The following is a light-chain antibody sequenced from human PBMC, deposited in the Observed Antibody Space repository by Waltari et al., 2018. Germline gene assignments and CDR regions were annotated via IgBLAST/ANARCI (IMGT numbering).Light chain of an antibody. CDR2: WAS. Sequence: DIVMTQSPDSLAVSLGERATINCKSSQSVLYSSNNKNYLAWYQQKPGQPPKLLIYWASTRESGVPDRFSGSGSGTAFTLTISSLQAEDVAVYYCQQYYSIPITVGPGTKVDIK. CDR1: QSVLYSSNNKNY. CDR3: QQYYSIPIT. V-gene: IGKV4-1*01. J-gene: IGKJ3*01.